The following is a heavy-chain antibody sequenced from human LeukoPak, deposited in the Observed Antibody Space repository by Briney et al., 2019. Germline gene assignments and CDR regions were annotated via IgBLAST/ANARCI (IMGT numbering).Heavy chain of an antibody. CDR3: ARHLRAHSSSLFFDY. V-gene: IGHV3-11*01. J-gene: IGHJ4*02. Sequence: PGGSLRLSCAASGFTFSDYYMSWIRQAPGKGREWVSYISTSGSSKDYADSVKGRFTTSRDNAKNSLYLQMNGLRAEDTAVYYCARHLRAHSSSLFFDYWGQGTLVTVSS. CDR1: GFTFSDYY. D-gene: IGHD6-13*01. CDR2: ISTSGSSK.